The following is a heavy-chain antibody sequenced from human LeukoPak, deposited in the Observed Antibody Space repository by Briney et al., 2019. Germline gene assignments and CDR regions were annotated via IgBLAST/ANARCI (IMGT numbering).Heavy chain of an antibody. CDR2: ISGSGGTT. V-gene: IGHV3-23*01. CDR1: GFTFSSKA. Sequence: GGSLRLSCAASGFTFSSKALSWVRQAPGKGLEWVSAISGSGGTTYYADSVKGRFTVSRDNSKNTLYLQMNSLRVEDTAVYYCAKTPTYYYASGSYYDDWGQGTLVTVSS. CDR3: AKTPTYYYASGSYYDD. J-gene: IGHJ4*02. D-gene: IGHD3-10*01.